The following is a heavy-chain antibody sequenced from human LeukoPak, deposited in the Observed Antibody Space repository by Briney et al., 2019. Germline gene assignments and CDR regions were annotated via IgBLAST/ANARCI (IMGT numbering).Heavy chain of an antibody. CDR3: AREYGSGTYFDY. CDR1: GLTFSDYS. V-gene: IGHV3-11*01. Sequence: GGSLRLSCAASGLTFSDYSMSWIRQAPGKGLEWVSHISSSGSIKYYADSVKGRFTISRDNAKNSLYLQMNSLRAEDTAVYYCAREYGSGTYFDYWGQGTLVTVSS. D-gene: IGHD3-10*01. J-gene: IGHJ4*02. CDR2: ISSSGSIK.